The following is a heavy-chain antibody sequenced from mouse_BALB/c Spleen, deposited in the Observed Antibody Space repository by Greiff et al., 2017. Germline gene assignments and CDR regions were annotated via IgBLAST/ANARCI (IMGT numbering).Heavy chain of an antibody. Sequence: EVQLQQSGPELVKPGASVKISCKASGYTFTDYNMHWVKQSHGKSLEWIGYIYPYNGGTGYNQKFKSKATLTVDNSSSTAYMELRSLTSEDSAVYYCANLYDGPYYFDDWGQGTTLTVSS. CDR1: GYTFTDYN. J-gene: IGHJ2*01. V-gene: IGHV1S29*02. CDR2: IYPYNGGT. D-gene: IGHD1-2*01. CDR3: ANLYDGPYYFDD.